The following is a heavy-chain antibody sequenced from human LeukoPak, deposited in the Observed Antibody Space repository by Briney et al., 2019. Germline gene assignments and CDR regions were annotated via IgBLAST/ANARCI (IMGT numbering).Heavy chain of an antibody. D-gene: IGHD2-15*01. CDR2: IYYSGST. CDR1: GGSISSGDYY. Sequence: SQTLSLTCTVSGGSISSGDYYWSWIRQPPGKGLEWIGYIYYSGSTYYNPSLKSRVTISVDTSKNQFSLNLSSVTAADTAVYYCARGVAASNWFDPWGQGTLVTVSS. CDR3: ARGVAASNWFDP. V-gene: IGHV4-30-4*08. J-gene: IGHJ5*02.